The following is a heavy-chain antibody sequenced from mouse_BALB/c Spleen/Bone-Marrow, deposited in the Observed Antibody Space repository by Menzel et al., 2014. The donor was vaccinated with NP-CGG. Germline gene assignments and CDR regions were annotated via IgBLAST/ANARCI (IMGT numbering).Heavy chain of an antibody. CDR3: SGHYCSTPYYAMDY. Sequence: QVQLQQSGAELVKPGASVKLSCKASGYIFNNYYIYWVKQRPEQGLEWIGGINPSNGGTKFNEKLKNKATLTIDKSSSTTYIQLSSLTTENSAVYYCSGHYCSTPYYAMDYWGQGTSVTVSS. J-gene: IGHJ4*01. CDR1: GYIFNNYY. CDR2: INPSNGGT. V-gene: IGHV1S81*02. D-gene: IGHD1-2*01.